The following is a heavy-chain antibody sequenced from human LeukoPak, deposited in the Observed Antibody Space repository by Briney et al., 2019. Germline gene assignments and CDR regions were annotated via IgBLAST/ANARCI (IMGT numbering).Heavy chain of an antibody. CDR1: GFTFSSYA. CDR3: ARDPSDSRPDYGDYTFDY. Sequence: GGSLRLSCAASGFTFSSYAMSWVRQAPGKGLEWVSAISGSGGSTYYADSVKGRFTISRDNSKNTLYLQMNSLRAEDTAVYYCARDPSDSRPDYGDYTFDYWGQGTLVTVSS. J-gene: IGHJ4*02. CDR2: ISGSGGST. D-gene: IGHD4-17*01. V-gene: IGHV3-23*01.